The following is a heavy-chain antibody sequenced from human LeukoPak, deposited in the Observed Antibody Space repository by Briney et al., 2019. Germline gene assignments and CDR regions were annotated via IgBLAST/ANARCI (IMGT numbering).Heavy chain of an antibody. D-gene: IGHD3-3*01. CDR2: IRYDGSNK. V-gene: IGHV3-30*02. J-gene: IGHJ5*02. CDR1: GFTFSSYG. CDR3: AKEGHYDFWSGYRGGDNWFDP. Sequence: GGSLRLSCAASGFTFSSYGMHWVRQAPGKGLEWVAFIRYDGSNKYYADSVKGRFTISRDNSKNTLYLQMNSLRAEDTAVYYCAKEGHYDFWSGYRGGDNWFDPWGQGTLVTVSS.